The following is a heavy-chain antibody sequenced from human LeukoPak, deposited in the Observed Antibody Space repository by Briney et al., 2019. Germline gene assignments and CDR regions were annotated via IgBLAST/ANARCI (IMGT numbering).Heavy chain of an antibody. Sequence: GGSLRLSCAASGFTFSSCAMSWVRQAPGKGLEWVSAISGSGGSTYYADSVKGRFTISRDNSKNTLYLQMNSLRAEDTAVYYCAKGVAVAPKYYFDYWGQGTLVSVSS. CDR2: ISGSGGST. J-gene: IGHJ4*02. CDR1: GFTFSSCA. D-gene: IGHD6-19*01. CDR3: AKGVAVAPKYYFDY. V-gene: IGHV3-23*01.